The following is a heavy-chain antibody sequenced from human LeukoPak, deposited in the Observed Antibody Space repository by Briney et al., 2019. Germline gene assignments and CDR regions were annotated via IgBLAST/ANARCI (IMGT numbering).Heavy chain of an antibody. J-gene: IGHJ4*02. Sequence: GGSLRLSCTGSGFTFGDYAMSWVRQAPGKGLEWVGFIRSKAYGGTTEYAASVKGRFTISREDSKSIAYLQMNSLKTEDTAVYYCTRGLDYYDSGSYYADFWGQGTLVTVSS. CDR1: GFTFGDYA. D-gene: IGHD3-10*01. CDR3: TRGLDYYDSGSYYADF. CDR2: IRSKAYGGTT. V-gene: IGHV3-49*04.